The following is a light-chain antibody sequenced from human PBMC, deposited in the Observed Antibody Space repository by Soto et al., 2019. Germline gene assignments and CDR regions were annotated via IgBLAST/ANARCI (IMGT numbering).Light chain of an antibody. Sequence: IQMAQSPSTMCASXGDRVTIACRARTNICICVAWYQQRPGTAPSVXXYDSSSLETGVPPTFSGSGSGTEFSLTISNRRPDDFATYYCQHYHSFSITFGQGTRLEIK. J-gene: IGKJ5*01. CDR1: TNICIC. CDR3: QHYHSFSIT. V-gene: IGKV1-5*01. CDR2: DSS.